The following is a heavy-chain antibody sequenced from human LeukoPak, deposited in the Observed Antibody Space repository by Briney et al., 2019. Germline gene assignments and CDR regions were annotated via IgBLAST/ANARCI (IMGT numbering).Heavy chain of an antibody. CDR3: ARGPSDYYDSSGYYHYDY. J-gene: IGHJ4*02. Sequence: SETLSLTCAVYGGSFSGYYWSWIRQPPGKGLEWIGEINHSGSTNYNPSPKSRVTISVDTSKNQFSLKLSSVTAADTAVYYCARGPSDYYDSSGYYHYDYWGQGTLVTVSS. CDR2: INHSGST. D-gene: IGHD3-22*01. V-gene: IGHV4-34*01. CDR1: GGSFSGYY.